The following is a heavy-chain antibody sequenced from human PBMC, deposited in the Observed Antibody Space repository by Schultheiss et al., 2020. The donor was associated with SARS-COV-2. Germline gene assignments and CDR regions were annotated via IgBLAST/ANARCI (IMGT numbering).Heavy chain of an antibody. CDR2: IYYSGST. D-gene: IGHD6-19*01. CDR3: ARAQWLVYYFDY. CDR1: GGSFSGYY. J-gene: IGHJ4*02. Sequence: SETLSLTCAVYGGSFSGYYWSWIRQPPGKGLEWIGYIYYSGSTNYNPSLKSRVTISVDTSKNQFSLKLSSVTAADTAVYYCARAQWLVYYFDYWGQGTLVTASS. V-gene: IGHV4-59*01.